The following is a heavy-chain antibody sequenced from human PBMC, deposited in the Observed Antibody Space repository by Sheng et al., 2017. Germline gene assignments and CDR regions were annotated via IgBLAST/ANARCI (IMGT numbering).Heavy chain of an antibody. V-gene: IGHV4-34*01. J-gene: IGHJ4*02. CDR3: ARARGYSYRFDY. Sequence: QVQLQQWGAGLLKPSETLSLTCAVYGGSFSGYYWSWIRQPPGKGLEWIGEINHSGSTNYNPSLKSRVTISVDTSKNQFSLKLSSVTAADTAVYYCARARGYSYRFDYWGQGTLVTVSS. D-gene: IGHD5-18*01. CDR2: INHSGST. CDR1: GGSFSGYY.